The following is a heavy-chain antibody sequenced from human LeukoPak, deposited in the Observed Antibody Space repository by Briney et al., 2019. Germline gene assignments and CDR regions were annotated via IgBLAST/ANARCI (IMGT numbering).Heavy chain of an antibody. CDR2: INHSGST. CDR1: GGSFSGYY. J-gene: IGHJ4*02. V-gene: IGHV4-34*01. CDR3: AREPATYYDFWSGYYEGGYFDY. Sequence: PSETLSLTCAVYGGSFSGYYWSWIRQPPGKGLEWIGEINHSGSTNYNPSLKSRVTISVDTSKNQFSLKLSSVTAADTAVYYCAREPATYYDFWSGYYEGGYFDYWGQGTLVTVSS. D-gene: IGHD3-3*01.